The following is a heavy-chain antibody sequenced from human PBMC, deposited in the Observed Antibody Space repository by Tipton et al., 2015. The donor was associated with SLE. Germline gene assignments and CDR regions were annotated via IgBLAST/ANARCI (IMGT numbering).Heavy chain of an antibody. Sequence: TLSLTCTVSGASIRTNYWSWIRQPPGKGLEWIGYLSYTGNTNFNPSPKGRVTMSVATSKNQFSLWLTSVTAADTAMYYCARDSAVHFWYFDLWGRGTLVTVSS. CDR1: GASIRTNY. V-gene: IGHV4-59*01. J-gene: IGHJ2*01. CDR2: LSYTGNT. CDR3: ARDSAVHFWYFDL. D-gene: IGHD1-1*01.